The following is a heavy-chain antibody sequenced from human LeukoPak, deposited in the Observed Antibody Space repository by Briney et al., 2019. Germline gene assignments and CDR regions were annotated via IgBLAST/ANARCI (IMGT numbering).Heavy chain of an antibody. J-gene: IGHJ4*02. D-gene: IGHD6-13*01. V-gene: IGHV4-39*01. CDR3: ARHAGYSSSWYPDY. Sequence: SETLSLTCTVSGGSISSSSYYWGWIRQPPGKGLEWIGSIYYSGSTYYNPSLKSRVTISVDTSKNQFSLKLSSVTAADTAVYYCARHAGYSSSWYPDYWGQGTLVTVSS. CDR1: GGSISSSSYY. CDR2: IYYSGST.